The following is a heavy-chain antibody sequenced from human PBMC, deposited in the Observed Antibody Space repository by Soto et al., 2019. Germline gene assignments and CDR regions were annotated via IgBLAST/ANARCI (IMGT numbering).Heavy chain of an antibody. CDR1: GGSISIGDYY. CDR2: IYYSGST. CDR3: DRASEGYSYGYYFDY. V-gene: IGHV4-30-4*01. D-gene: IGHD5-18*01. J-gene: IGHJ4*02. Sequence: RLCRACPVSGGSISIGDYYWSWIREPPGKGLEWIGYIYYSGSTYYNPSLKSRVTISVDTSKNQFSQKLSSVTAADTAVYYCDRASEGYSYGYYFDYWGQGTLVTVYS.